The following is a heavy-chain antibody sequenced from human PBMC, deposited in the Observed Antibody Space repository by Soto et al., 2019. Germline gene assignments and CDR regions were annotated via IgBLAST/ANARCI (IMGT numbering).Heavy chain of an antibody. J-gene: IGHJ6*02. Sequence: AASVKVSCKASGYTFTSYDINWVRQATGQGLEWMGWMNPNSGNTGYAQKFQGRVTMTRNTSISTAYMELSSLRSEDTAVYYCARGGSTSCYCYYYGMDVWGQGTTVTVSS. V-gene: IGHV1-8*01. CDR1: GYTFTSYD. D-gene: IGHD2-2*01. CDR2: MNPNSGNT. CDR3: ARGGSTSCYCYYYGMDV.